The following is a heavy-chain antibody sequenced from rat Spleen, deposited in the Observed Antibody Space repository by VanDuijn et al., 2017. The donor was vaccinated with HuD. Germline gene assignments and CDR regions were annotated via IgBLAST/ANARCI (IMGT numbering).Heavy chain of an antibody. J-gene: IGHJ3*01. V-gene: IGHV5-31*01. D-gene: IGHD1-6*01. Sequence: EVQLVESGGGLVQPGGSLKLSCVASGFTFNNYWTTWVRQAPGKGLEWVASITKTGGSPYYSESVKGRFTISRDDAKSTLYLQMNSLRSEDTATYYCATGPRILRLDWFAYWGQGTLVTVSS. CDR1: GFTFNNYW. CDR2: ITKTGGSP. CDR3: ATGPRILRLDWFAY.